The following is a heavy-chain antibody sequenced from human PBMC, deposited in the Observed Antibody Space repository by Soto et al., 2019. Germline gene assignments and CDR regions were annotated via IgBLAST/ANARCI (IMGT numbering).Heavy chain of an antibody. Sequence: QVQLQESGPGLVKPSETLSLTCTVSGGSITNYYCSWFRQPPGKGLEWIGYIQYNGYSAYNLSLKRRVTMSMATSKTQFSPMLESVTATDTAVYYCARHGFGSLHGLVDVWGQGTRVIVSS. CDR3: ARHGFGSLHGLVDV. CDR2: IQYNGYS. D-gene: IGHD3-10*01. CDR1: GGSITNYY. V-gene: IGHV4-59*08. J-gene: IGHJ6*02.